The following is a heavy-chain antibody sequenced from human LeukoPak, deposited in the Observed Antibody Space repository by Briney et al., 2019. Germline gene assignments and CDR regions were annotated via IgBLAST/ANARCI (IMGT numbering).Heavy chain of an antibody. J-gene: IGHJ4*02. CDR2: ISYDGSNK. CDR1: GFTFSSYG. V-gene: IGHV3-30*03. Sequence: PGGSLRLSCAASGFTFSSYGMHWVRQAPGKGLEWVAVISYDGSNKYYADSVKGRFTISRDNSKNTLYLQMNSLRAEDTAVYYCARVAYDTSGYYPGWGQGTLVTVSS. CDR3: ARVAYDTSGYYPG. D-gene: IGHD3-22*01.